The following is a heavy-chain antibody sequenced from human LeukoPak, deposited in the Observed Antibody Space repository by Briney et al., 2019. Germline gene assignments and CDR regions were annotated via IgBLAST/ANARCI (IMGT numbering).Heavy chain of an antibody. V-gene: IGHV3-30*01. CDR1: GFTFSRNV. D-gene: IGHD3/OR15-3a*01. CDR2: ISYDGNNK. J-gene: IGHJ6*03. CDR3: AKGGIPTGPYYYFYYMDV. Sequence: GRSLRLSCVASGFTFSRNVLHWVRQAPGKGLEWVATISYDGNNKFHADSVKGRFTISRDNPRNTVYLQMDSLRPEDTAVYHCAKGGIPTGPYYYFYYMDVWGNGTTVTVSS.